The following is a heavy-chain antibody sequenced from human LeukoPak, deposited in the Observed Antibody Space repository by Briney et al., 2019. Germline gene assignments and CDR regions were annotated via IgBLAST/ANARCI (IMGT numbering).Heavy chain of an antibody. CDR3: ARDIKIAAAGTGGY. J-gene: IGHJ4*02. Sequence: GASVTVSFTASGYTFTVYYMHWVRQAPGQGLEWMGWINPNSGGTNYAQKFQGRVTMTRDTSISTAYMELSRLRSDDTAVYYCARDIKIAAAGTGGYWGQGTLVTVSS. D-gene: IGHD6-13*01. V-gene: IGHV1-2*02. CDR2: INPNSGGT. CDR1: GYTFTVYY.